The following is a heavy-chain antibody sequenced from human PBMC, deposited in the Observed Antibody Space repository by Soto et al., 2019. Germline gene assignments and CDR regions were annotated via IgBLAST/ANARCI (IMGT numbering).Heavy chain of an antibody. J-gene: IGHJ3*02. D-gene: IGHD2-15*01. CDR1: GFTFSSYA. CDR3: ARRSPSWAFDI. V-gene: IGHV3-23*01. Sequence: EVQLLESGGGLVQPGGSLRLSCAASGFTFSSYAMSWVRQAPGKGLEWVSVISGSGSSTYYADSVKGRFTISRDNSKNTLSLQMSSLRAEATAVYYCARRSPSWAFDIWGQGTMVTVSS. CDR2: ISGSGSST.